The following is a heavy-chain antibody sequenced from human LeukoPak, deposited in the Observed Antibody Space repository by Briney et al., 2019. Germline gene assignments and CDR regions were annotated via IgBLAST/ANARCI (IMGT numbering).Heavy chain of an antibody. D-gene: IGHD3-16*02. CDR2: ISAYNGNT. CDR1: GYTFTSYG. V-gene: IGHV1-18*01. CDR3: ATITFGGVIASTDAFDI. Sequence: GASVKVSCKASGYTFTSYGISWVRQAPGHGLEWMGWISAYNGNTNYAQKLQGRVTMTTDTSTSTAYMELRSLRSDDTAVYYCATITFGGVIASTDAFDIWGQGTMVTVSS. J-gene: IGHJ3*02.